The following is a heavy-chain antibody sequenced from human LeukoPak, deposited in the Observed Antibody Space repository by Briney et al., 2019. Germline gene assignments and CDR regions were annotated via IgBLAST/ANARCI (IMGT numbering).Heavy chain of an antibody. CDR1: GFTVSSNY. Sequence: PGGSLRLSCAASGFTVSSNYMSWVRQAPGKGLEWVSVIYSGGSTYYADSVKGRFTISRDNSKNTLYLQMNSLRAEDTAVYYCARAPPNIRYGMDVWGQGTTVTVSS. CDR3: ARAPPNIRYGMDV. CDR2: IYSGGST. J-gene: IGHJ6*02. V-gene: IGHV3-66*01.